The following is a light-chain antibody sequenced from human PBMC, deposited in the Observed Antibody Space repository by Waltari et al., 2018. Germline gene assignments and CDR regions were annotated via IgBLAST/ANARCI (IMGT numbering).Light chain of an antibody. V-gene: IGLV2-8*01. J-gene: IGLJ2*01. Sequence: QSALTQPPSASGSPGQSVTISCTGTSSDVGGYHYVSWYQPHPGKAPKLMIYEVSKRPSGVPDRFSGSKSGNTASLTVSGLQAEDEADYYCSSYAGNNIVVFGGGTKLTVL. CDR3: SSYAGNNIVV. CDR1: SSDVGGYHY. CDR2: EVS.